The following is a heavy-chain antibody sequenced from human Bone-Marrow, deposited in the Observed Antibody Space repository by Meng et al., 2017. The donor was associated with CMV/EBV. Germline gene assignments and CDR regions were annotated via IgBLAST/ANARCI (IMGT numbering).Heavy chain of an antibody. CDR1: GFTFSSYS. CDR3: AKALVGVLRGMDV. D-gene: IGHD2-15*01. CDR2: ISSSSSYI. J-gene: IGHJ6*02. Sequence: SCAASGFTFSSYSMNWVRQAPGKGLEWVSSISSSSSYIYYADSVKGRFTISRDNAKSTLYLQMNSLTAEDTAVYFCAKALVGVLRGMDVWGQGTTVTVSS. V-gene: IGHV3-21*04.